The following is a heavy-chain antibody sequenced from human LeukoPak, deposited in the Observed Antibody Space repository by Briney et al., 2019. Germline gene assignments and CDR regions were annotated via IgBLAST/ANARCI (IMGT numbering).Heavy chain of an antibody. V-gene: IGHV4-34*01. D-gene: IGHD2-8*02. Sequence: GSLRLSCAASGFTFSDHYMDWVRQAPGKGLEWIGEINHSGSTNYNPSLKSRVTISRDTSKNQFSLKLSSVTAADTAVYYWARNRGYGSGPVCYGCFGPWGQGTLVTVSS. CDR3: ARNRGYGSGPVCYGCFGP. J-gene: IGHJ5*02. CDR1: GFTFSDHY. CDR2: INHSGST.